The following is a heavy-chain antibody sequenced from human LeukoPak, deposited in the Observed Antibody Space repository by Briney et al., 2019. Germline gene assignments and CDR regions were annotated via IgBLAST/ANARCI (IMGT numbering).Heavy chain of an antibody. CDR1: GYTSTSYG. V-gene: IGHV1-18*01. Sequence: ASVKVSCKASGYTSTSYGISWVRQAPGQGLEWMGWISAYNGNTNYAQKLQGRVTMTTDTSTSTAYMELRSLRSDDTAVYYCARSGMVIHSSYYFDYWGQGTLVTVSS. CDR3: ARSGMVIHSSYYFDY. D-gene: IGHD5-18*01. CDR2: ISAYNGNT. J-gene: IGHJ4*02.